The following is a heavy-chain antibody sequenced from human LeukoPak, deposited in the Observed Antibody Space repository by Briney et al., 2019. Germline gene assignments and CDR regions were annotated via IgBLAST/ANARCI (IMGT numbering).Heavy chain of an antibody. CDR2: ISSSSTI. D-gene: IGHD2-21*01. CDR3: ARDRLFDSYNYYMDV. CDR1: GFTFSSYS. V-gene: IGHV3-48*01. J-gene: IGHJ6*03. Sequence: PGGSLRLSCAASGFTFSSYSMNWVRQAPGKGLEWVSYISSSSTIYYADSVKGRFTISRDNAKNSLYLQMNSLRAEDTALYYCARDRLFDSYNYYMDVWGKGTTVTVSS.